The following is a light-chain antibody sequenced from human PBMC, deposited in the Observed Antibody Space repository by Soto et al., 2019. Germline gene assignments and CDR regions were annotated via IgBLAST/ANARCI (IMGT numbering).Light chain of an antibody. J-gene: IGKJ5*01. V-gene: IGKV3-11*01. CDR1: QFLSSY. Sequence: EVVLTQSPATLSLAPGERATLSCRASQFLSSYLAWYQQKPGQPPRLLIYDTSNRATGIPARFSGSRSGTDFTRTISSLEPEDFGVYFCHQRNKFGQGTRLEIK. CDR3: HQRNK. CDR2: DTS.